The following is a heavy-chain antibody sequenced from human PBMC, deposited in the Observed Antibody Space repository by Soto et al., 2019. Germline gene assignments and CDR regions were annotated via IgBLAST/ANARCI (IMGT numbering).Heavy chain of an antibody. CDR3: ARETVVTGGDAFDI. J-gene: IGHJ3*02. D-gene: IGHD7-27*01. CDR2: IYYSGGT. V-gene: IGHV4-31*03. Sequence: PSETLSLTCTVSGGSISSGGYYWSWIRQHPGKGLEWIGYIYYSGGTYYNPSLKSRVTISVDTSKNQFSLKLSSVTAADTAVYYCARETVVTGGDAFDIWGQGTMVTVSS. CDR1: GGSISSGGYY.